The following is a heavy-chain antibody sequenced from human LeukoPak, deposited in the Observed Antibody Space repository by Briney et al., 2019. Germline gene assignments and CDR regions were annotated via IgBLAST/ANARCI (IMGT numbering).Heavy chain of an antibody. Sequence: GGSLRLSCVASGFTFSHYGMNWVRQAPGKGLEWVSGVRSSGAITYYADSVKGRFTISRDNSKNTLYLQMNSLRAEDTAVYYCAKVREQQLVAKYFDYWGQGTLVTVSS. V-gene: IGHV3-23*01. J-gene: IGHJ4*02. CDR2: VRSSGAIT. CDR1: GFTFSHYG. CDR3: AKVREQQLVAKYFDY. D-gene: IGHD6-13*01.